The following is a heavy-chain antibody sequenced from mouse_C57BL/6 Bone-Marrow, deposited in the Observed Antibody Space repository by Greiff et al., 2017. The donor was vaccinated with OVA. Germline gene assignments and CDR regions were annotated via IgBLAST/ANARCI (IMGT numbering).Heavy chain of an antibody. CDR3: AREVPYGSSFYWYFDV. Sequence: QVQLKQSGAELVQPGASVKMSCKASGYTFTSYWITWVKQRPGQGLEWIGDIYPGCGSTNYNEKFKSKATLTVDTSSSTAYMQLSSLTSEDSAVDYCAREVPYGSSFYWYFDVWGTGTTVTVSS. CDR2: IYPGCGST. D-gene: IGHD1-1*01. V-gene: IGHV1-55*01. CDR1: GYTFTSYW. J-gene: IGHJ1*03.